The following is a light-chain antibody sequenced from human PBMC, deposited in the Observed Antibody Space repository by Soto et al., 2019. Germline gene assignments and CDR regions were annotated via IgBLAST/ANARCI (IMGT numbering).Light chain of an antibody. CDR3: QHYGTSAL. J-gene: IGKJ3*01. CDR1: ESVSDSY. CDR2: AS. Sequence: EIVLTQSPGTLSLSPGERATLSCRASESVSDSYLAWYQQKPGQAPRLLLYASSRATGIPDRFSGSGSGTDFTLSISRLEPEDFAVYYCQHYGTSALFGPGTKVEIK. V-gene: IGKV3-20*01.